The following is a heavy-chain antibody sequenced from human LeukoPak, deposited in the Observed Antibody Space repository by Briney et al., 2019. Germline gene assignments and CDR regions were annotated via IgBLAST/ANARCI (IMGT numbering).Heavy chain of an antibody. V-gene: IGHV1-69*05. Sequence: SVKVSCKASGGTFSSYAISWVRQAPGQGLEWMGGIIPIFGTANYAQKFQGRVTITTDESTSTAYMELSSLRSEDTAVYYCARVGGESIQGHFWYHPWGQGTLVTVSS. J-gene: IGHJ5*02. CDR3: ARVGGESIQGHFWYHP. D-gene: IGHD3-16*01. CDR2: IIPIFGTA. CDR1: GGTFSSYA.